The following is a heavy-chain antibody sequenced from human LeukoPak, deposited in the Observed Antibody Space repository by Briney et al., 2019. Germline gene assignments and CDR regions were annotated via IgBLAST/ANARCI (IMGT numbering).Heavy chain of an antibody. V-gene: IGHV4-59*01. Sequence: PSETLSLTCTVSGGSISSYYWSWIRQPPGKGLEWIGYIYYSGTTNYNPSLKSRVTISVDTSKNQFSLKLSSVTAADTAVYYCARGVYIAPAQYGYWGQGTLVTVSS. CDR1: GGSISSYY. J-gene: IGHJ4*02. CDR3: ARGVYIAPAQYGY. CDR2: IYYSGTT. D-gene: IGHD6-13*01.